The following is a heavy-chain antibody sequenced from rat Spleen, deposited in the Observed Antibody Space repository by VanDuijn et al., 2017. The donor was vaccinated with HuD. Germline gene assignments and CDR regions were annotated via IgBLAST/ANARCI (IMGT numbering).Heavy chain of an antibody. Sequence: EVKLVESGGGLVHPGRSLKLSCAVSGFNFDDYWMTWIRQAPGKGLECVASITNTGYSTYYPDSVKGRFTISRDNAKSTLYLQMNSLRSEDTATYYCTGPFDYWGQGVMVTVSS. CDR3: TGPFDY. CDR1: GFNFDDYW. CDR2: ITNTGYST. J-gene: IGHJ2*01. V-gene: IGHV5-31*01.